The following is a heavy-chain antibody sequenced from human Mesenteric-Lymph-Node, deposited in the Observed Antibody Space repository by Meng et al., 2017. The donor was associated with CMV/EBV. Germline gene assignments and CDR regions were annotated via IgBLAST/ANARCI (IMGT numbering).Heavy chain of an antibody. V-gene: IGHV3-30-3*01. Sequence: GESLKISCAASGFTFSSYAMHWVRQAPGTGLEWVAVISYDGSNKYYADSVKGRFTISRDNSKNTLYLQMNSLRAEDTAVYYCARDGPWGYFDYWGQGTLVTVSS. D-gene: IGHD1-26*01. J-gene: IGHJ4*02. CDR1: GFTFSSYA. CDR2: ISYDGSNK. CDR3: ARDGPWGYFDY.